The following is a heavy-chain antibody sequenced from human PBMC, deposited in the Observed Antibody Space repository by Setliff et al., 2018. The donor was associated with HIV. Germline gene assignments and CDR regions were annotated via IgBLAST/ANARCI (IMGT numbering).Heavy chain of an antibody. CDR2: IYYSGTT. CDR3: ARHVGYSSSSLDY. Sequence: SETLSLTCTVSGGSISSYYWSWIRQPPGKGLEWIGYIYYSGTTNYNPSLKSRVTISVDTSKNQFSLKLSSVTAADTAVYYCARHVGYSSSSLDYWGQGTQVTSPQ. D-gene: IGHD6-6*01. V-gene: IGHV4-59*08. J-gene: IGHJ4*02. CDR1: GGSISSYY.